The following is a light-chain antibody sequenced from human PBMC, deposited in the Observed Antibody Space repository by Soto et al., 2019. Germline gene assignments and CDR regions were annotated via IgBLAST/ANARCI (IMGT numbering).Light chain of an antibody. CDR2: EDN. J-gene: IGLJ7*01. CDR1: SGSIASNY. Sequence: NFMLTQPHSVSASLGKTVTISCTGSSGSIASNYVQWYQQRPGSAPTTVIYEDNQRPSGVPDRFSGSIDSSSNSASLTISGLKTEDEADCYCQSYDSSNQAVFGGGTQLTVL. V-gene: IGLV6-57*02. CDR3: QSYDSSNQAV.